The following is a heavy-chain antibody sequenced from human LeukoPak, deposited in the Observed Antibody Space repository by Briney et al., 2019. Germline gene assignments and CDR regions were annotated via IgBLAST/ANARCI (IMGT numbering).Heavy chain of an antibody. CDR3: VRGLTDENYHYYYYMDV. Sequence: ASVKVSCKASGYTFTNYDINWVRQATGHALEWLGWMNPNSGNTGYAQKFQGRVTLTRDTSISTAYMELTSLRSDDTALYYCVRGLTDENYHYYYYMDVWGRGTTVTVSS. D-gene: IGHD1-14*01. J-gene: IGHJ6*03. CDR1: GYTFTNYD. CDR2: MNPNSGNT. V-gene: IGHV1-8*02.